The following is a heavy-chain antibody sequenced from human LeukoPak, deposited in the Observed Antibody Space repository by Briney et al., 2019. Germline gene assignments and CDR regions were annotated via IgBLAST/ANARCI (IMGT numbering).Heavy chain of an antibody. V-gene: IGHV3-21*01. CDR1: GFTFSSYS. CDR3: ARYVDTTMLT. Sequence: GGSLRLSCAASGFTFSSYSMNWVRQAPGKGLEWVSSISSSTSYIYYADSVRGRFTISGDNAKNSLYLQMNSLRDEDTAVYYCARYVDTTMLTWGQGTLVTVSS. CDR2: ISSSTSYI. J-gene: IGHJ4*02. D-gene: IGHD5-18*01.